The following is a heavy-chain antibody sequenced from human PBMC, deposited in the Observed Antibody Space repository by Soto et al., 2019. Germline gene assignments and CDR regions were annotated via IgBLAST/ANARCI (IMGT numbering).Heavy chain of an antibody. Sequence: APVKVSCKASGYTFTNYGVSWVRQAPGQGLEWMGWIGGYKGNTNYAQKLQGRVTLTTDTSTSTAYMELRSLRSDDTAVYYCARDLRFVSYDSTPLGYWYFDLWGRGTLVTVSS. CDR3: ARDLRFVSYDSTPLGYWYFDL. J-gene: IGHJ2*01. CDR2: IGGYKGNT. V-gene: IGHV1-18*01. D-gene: IGHD3-22*01. CDR1: GYTFTNYG.